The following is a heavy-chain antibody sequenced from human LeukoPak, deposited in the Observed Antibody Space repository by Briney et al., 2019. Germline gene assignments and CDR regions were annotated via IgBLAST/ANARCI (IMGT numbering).Heavy chain of an antibody. CDR1: GYTFTSYG. CDR2: ISAYNGNT. V-gene: IGHV1-18*01. CDR3: AINPRSPHFPNDAFDI. Sequence: ASVKVSCKASGYTFTSYGISWVRQAPGQGLEWMGWISAYNGNTNYAQKLQGRVTMTTDTSTSTACMELRSLRSDDTAVYYCAINPRSPHFPNDAFDIWGQGTMVTVSS. J-gene: IGHJ3*02. D-gene: IGHD6-13*01.